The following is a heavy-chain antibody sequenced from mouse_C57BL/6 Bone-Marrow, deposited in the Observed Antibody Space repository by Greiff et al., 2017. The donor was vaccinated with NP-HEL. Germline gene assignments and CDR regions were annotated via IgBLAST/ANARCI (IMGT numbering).Heavy chain of an antibody. Sequence: VQLQQSGPELVKPGASVKISCKASGYSFTDYNMHWVKQSHGKSLEWIGVINPNYGTTSYNQKFKGKATLTVDQSSSTAYMQRNSLTSEDSADYDWSRRRRLRRAMDYWGQGTSVTVSS. CDR1: GYSFTDYN. J-gene: IGHJ4*01. CDR2: INPNYGTT. CDR3: SRRRRLRRAMDY. V-gene: IGHV1-39*01. D-gene: IGHD2-4*01.